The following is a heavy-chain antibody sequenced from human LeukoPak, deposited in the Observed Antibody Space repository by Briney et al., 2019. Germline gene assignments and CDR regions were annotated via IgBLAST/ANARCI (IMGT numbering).Heavy chain of an antibody. CDR3: ASPQLGYCSSTSCYNDAFDM. D-gene: IGHD2-2*02. CDR2: INPNSGGT. CDR1: GHTLTGYY. Sequence: ASVKVSCKASGHTLTGYYMHWVRQAPGQGLEWMGWINPNSGGTNYAQKFQGRVTMTRDTSISTAYMELSRLRSDDTAVYYCASPQLGYCSSTSCYNDAFDMWGQGTMVTVSS. J-gene: IGHJ3*02. V-gene: IGHV1-2*02.